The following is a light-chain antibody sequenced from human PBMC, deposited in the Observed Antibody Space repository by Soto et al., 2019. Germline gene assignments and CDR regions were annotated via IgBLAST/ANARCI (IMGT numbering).Light chain of an antibody. CDR1: QSVSSY. J-gene: IGKJ5*01. CDR2: DAS. V-gene: IGKV3-11*01. Sequence: EIVFTESPAALSLSPRERAPLSCWASQSVSSYLAWYQQKPGQAPRLLIYDASNRATGIPARFSGSGSGTDFTLTISSLEPEDFAVYYCQQRSNWPRTFGQGTRLEI. CDR3: QQRSNWPRT.